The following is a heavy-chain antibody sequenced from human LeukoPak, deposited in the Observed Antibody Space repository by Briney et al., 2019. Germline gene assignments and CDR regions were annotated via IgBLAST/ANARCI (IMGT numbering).Heavy chain of an antibody. Sequence: SETLSLTCTVSGGSISSYYWSWIRQPAGKGLEWIGSIYYSGSTYYNPSLKSRVTISVDTSKNQFSLKLSSVTAADTAVYYCARDRGLRVLDVWGQGTTVTVSS. J-gene: IGHJ6*02. D-gene: IGHD4-17*01. V-gene: IGHV4-4*07. CDR1: GGSISSYY. CDR2: IYYSGST. CDR3: ARDRGLRVLDV.